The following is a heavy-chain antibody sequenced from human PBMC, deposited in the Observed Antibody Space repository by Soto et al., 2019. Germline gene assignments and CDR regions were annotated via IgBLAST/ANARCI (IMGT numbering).Heavy chain of an antibody. CDR3: AKLYWNPRYFDY. CDR1: GFTFSSVA. Sequence: SLXLSCSASGFTFSSVAMAWVRQAPGKGLEWVSSITDSGGSTDYADSVKGRFAISRDNSRNTLYLQMNSLRADDTAVYYCAKLYWNPRYFDYWGQGTRVTVSS. CDR2: ITDSGGST. D-gene: IGHD1-1*01. V-gene: IGHV3-23*01. J-gene: IGHJ4*02.